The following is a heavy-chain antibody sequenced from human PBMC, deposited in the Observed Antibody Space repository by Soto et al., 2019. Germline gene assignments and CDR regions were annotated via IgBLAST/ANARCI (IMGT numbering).Heavy chain of an antibody. J-gene: IGHJ1*01. V-gene: IGHV4-4*07. CDR2: IYTSGST. D-gene: IGHD4-17*01. CDR1: GGSISSYY. CDR3: ARADGLYGDYVGGYFQY. Sequence: SETLSLTCTVSGGSISSYYWGWIRQPAGKGLEWIGRIYTSGSTNYNPSLKSRVTMSVDTSKNQFSLKLSSVTAADTAVYYCARADGLYGDYVGGYFQYWGRGTLVTVSS.